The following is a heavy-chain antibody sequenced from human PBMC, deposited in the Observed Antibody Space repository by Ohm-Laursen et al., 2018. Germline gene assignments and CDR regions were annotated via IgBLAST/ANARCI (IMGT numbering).Heavy chain of an antibody. V-gene: IGHV4-61*01. D-gene: IGHD1-1*01. CDR1: GDSLSSGPEN. J-gene: IGHJ4*02. CDR3: ARGRRTTGWPYFDN. Sequence: TLSLTCTVPGDSLSSGPENWSWIRQPPGQGLEYIGFIYSGGNTNYNPSLKNRVTMSVDTSKNQFSLKLNSVTAADTAVYYCARGRRTTGWPYFDNWGPGTLVIVSP. CDR2: IYSGGNT.